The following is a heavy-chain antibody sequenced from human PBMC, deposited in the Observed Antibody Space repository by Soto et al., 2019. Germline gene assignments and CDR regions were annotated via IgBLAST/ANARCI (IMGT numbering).Heavy chain of an antibody. J-gene: IGHJ4*02. CDR1: GFTFSGYY. D-gene: IGHD3-22*01. Sequence: GGSLRLSCAASGFTFSGYYMSWIRQAPGKGLEWVLYISSIGSTIYYADSVKGRFTFSRGNANNSLYLQMNSLRAEDTAVYYCARDYYDSSGYYLPHFDYWGQGTLVTVSS. V-gene: IGHV3-11*01. CDR2: ISSIGSTI. CDR3: ARDYYDSSGYYLPHFDY.